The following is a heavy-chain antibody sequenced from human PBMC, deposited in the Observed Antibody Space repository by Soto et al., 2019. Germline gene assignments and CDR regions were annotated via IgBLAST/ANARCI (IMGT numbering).Heavy chain of an antibody. Sequence: QVQLVESGGGVVQPGRSLRLSCAASGFTFSSYGMHWVRQAPGKGLEWMAVIWYDGSNKYYADSVKGRFTISRDNSKNTLYLQMNSLRAEDTAVYYCARVVATTIDYWGQGTLVTVSS. CDR3: ARVVATTIDY. V-gene: IGHV3-33*01. D-gene: IGHD5-12*01. J-gene: IGHJ4*02. CDR1: GFTFSSYG. CDR2: IWYDGSNK.